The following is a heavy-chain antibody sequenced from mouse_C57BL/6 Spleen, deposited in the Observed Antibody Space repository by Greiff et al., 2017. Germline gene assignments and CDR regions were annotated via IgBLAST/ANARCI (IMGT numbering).Heavy chain of an antibody. CDR1: GFTFSSYG. J-gene: IGHJ3*01. CDR2: ISSGGSYT. V-gene: IGHV5-6*01. CDR3: ARQYYGSSSWFAY. Sequence: EVQLQESGGDLVKPGGSLKLSCAASGFTFSSYGMSWVRQTPDKRLEWVATISSGGSYTYYPDSVKGRFTISRDNAKNTLYLQMSSLKSEDTAMYYCARQYYGSSSWFAYWGQGTLVTVSA. D-gene: IGHD1-1*01.